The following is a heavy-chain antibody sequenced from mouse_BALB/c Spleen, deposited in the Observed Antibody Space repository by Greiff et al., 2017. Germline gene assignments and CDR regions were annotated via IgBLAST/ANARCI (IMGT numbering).Heavy chain of an antibody. J-gene: IGHJ3*01. CDR2: ISTYYGDA. Sequence: QVQLKQSGAELVRPGVSVKISCKGSGYTFTDYAMHWVKQSHAKSLEWIGVISTYYGDASYNQKFKGKATMTVDKSSSTAYMELARLTSEDSAIYYCARSVTTVGGTWFAYWGQGTLVTVSA. CDR3: ARSVTTVGGTWFAY. CDR1: GYTFTDYA. V-gene: IGHV1S137*01. D-gene: IGHD1-1*01.